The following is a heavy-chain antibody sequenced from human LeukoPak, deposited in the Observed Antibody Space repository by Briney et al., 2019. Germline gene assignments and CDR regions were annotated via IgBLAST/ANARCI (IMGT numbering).Heavy chain of an antibody. D-gene: IGHD4-11*01. V-gene: IGHV4-34*01. CDR3: ASTDSRLHNIQYAAY. J-gene: IGHJ4*02. Sequence: SETLSFTCAVYGGSFSGYYWSWIRQPPGKGLEWIGEINHSRSTNYNPSLKSRVTISVDTSKNQFSLKLSSVTAADTAVYYCASTDSRLHNIQYAAYWGQGTLVTVSS. CDR1: GGSFSGYY. CDR2: INHSRST.